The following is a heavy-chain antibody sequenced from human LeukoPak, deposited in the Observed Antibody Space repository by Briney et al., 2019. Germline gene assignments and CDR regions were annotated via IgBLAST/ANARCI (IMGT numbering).Heavy chain of an antibody. J-gene: IGHJ6*02. V-gene: IGHV3-48*04. Sequence: GGSLRLSCAASGFTFSSYSMNWVRQAPGKGLEWVSYISSSSSTIYYADSVKGRFTISRDNAKNSLYLQMNSLRAEDTAVYYCARDLLTVTTNHRGLAYYGMDVWGQGTTVTVSS. CDR2: ISSSSSTI. CDR3: ARDLLTVTTNHRGLAYYGMDV. CDR1: GFTFSSYS. D-gene: IGHD4-17*01.